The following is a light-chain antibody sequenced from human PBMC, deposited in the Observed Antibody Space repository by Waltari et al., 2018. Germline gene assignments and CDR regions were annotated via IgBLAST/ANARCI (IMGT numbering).Light chain of an antibody. CDR2: GAS. CDR3: QQSFSSPWT. J-gene: IGKJ1*01. V-gene: IGKV1-39*01. CDR1: QNIRTY. Sequence: DIQLTPSPSSLSASIGDTNTVPCRPSQNIRTYLNWYQQKPAKAPKLLIFGASSLPRGVPSRFTGSASGTEFTLTITNLQPDDFATYFCQQSFSSPWTFGQGTTV.